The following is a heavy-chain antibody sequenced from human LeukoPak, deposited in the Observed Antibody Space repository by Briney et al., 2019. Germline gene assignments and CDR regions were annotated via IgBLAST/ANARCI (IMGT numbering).Heavy chain of an antibody. CDR2: ISSSGRII. J-gene: IGHJ5*02. Sequence: GGSLRLSRAASGFTFSDYYMNWIRQAPGKGLEWVSYISSSGRIIYYADSVKGRFTISRDNAKNLLYLQMNSLRVEDTAVYYCGKDSYVGVNWFDPRGQGTLVTVSS. D-gene: IGHD1-26*01. V-gene: IGHV3-11*01. CDR3: GKDSYVGVNWFDP. CDR1: GFTFSDYY.